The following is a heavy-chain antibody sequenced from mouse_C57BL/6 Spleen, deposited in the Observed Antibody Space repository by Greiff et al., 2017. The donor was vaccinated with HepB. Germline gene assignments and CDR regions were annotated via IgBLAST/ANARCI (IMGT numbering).Heavy chain of an antibody. Sequence: EVKVVESGGDLVKPGGSLKLSCAASGFTFSSYGMSWVRQTPDKRLEWVATISSGGSYTYYPDSVKGRFTISRDNAKNTLYLQMSSLKSEDTAMYYCASRMVTGKDYYAMDYWGQGTSVTVSS. J-gene: IGHJ4*01. V-gene: IGHV5-6*02. CDR3: ASRMVTGKDYYAMDY. D-gene: IGHD2-2*01. CDR2: ISSGGSYT. CDR1: GFTFSSYG.